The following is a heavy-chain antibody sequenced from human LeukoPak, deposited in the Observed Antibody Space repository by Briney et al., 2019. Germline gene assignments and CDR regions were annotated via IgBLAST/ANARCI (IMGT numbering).Heavy chain of an antibody. Sequence: GGSLRLSCAASGFTFSSCSMNWVRQAPGKGLEWVSYISSGSSTIYYADSVKGRFTISRDNAKNSLYLQMNSLRAEDTAVYYCAELGITMIGGVWGKGTTVTISS. CDR3: AELGITMIGGV. J-gene: IGHJ6*04. D-gene: IGHD3-10*02. CDR2: ISSGSSTI. V-gene: IGHV3-48*04. CDR1: GFTFSSCS.